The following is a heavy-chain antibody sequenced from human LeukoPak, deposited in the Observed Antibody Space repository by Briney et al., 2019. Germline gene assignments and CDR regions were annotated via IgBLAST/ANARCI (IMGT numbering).Heavy chain of an antibody. Sequence: SETLSLTCGVSGGSVFSTNWWTWIRQPPGKGLEWIGEVHLDGRTNFNPSLKSRLTMSVDLSENHVSLKLTSVTAADTAVYYCAREGGFYRPLDYSGQGTLVTVSS. CDR2: VHLDGRT. CDR1: GGSVFSTNW. V-gene: IGHV4-4*02. CDR3: AREGGFYRPLDY. J-gene: IGHJ4*02. D-gene: IGHD6-25*01.